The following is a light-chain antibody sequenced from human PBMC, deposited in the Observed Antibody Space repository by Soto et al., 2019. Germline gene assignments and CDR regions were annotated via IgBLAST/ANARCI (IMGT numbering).Light chain of an antibody. J-gene: IGKJ1*01. CDR3: QRYNTVPWA. Sequence: DIQMTQSPSSLSAFVGDRVTITCRASLAISNYLAWYQQRPGKVPKLLIYGASTLQSGVPSRFAGSGSGTEFSLTITSLQPEDGATYYCQRYNTVPWAFGQGTKVEIK. CDR2: GAS. V-gene: IGKV1-27*01. CDR1: LAISNY.